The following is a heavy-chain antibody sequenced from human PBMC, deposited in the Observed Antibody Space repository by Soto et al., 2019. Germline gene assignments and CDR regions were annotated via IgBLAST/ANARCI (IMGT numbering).Heavy chain of an antibody. CDR3: AREKTIFGPPIDY. D-gene: IGHD3-3*01. Sequence: PSETLSLTCAVYGRSFSCYYWSWIRQPPGKGLEWIGEINHSGSTNYNPSLKSRVTISVDTSKNQFSLKLSSVTAADTAVYYCAREKTIFGPPIDYWGQGTLVTVSS. CDR1: GRSFSCYY. J-gene: IGHJ4*02. V-gene: IGHV4-34*01. CDR2: INHSGST.